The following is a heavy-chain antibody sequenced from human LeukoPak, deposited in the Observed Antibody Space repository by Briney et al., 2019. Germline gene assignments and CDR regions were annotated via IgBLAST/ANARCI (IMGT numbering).Heavy chain of an antibody. D-gene: IGHD1-26*01. V-gene: IGHV1-3*01. J-gene: IGHJ4*02. CDR2: INAGNGNT. CDR1: GYTFTSYA. Sequence: ASVKVSCKASGYTFTSYAMHWVRQAPGQRLEWMGWINAGNGNTKYSQKFQGRVTITRDTSASTAYMELSSLRSEDTAVYYCARDPGMVATFDYWGQGTLVTVSS. CDR3: ARDPGMVATFDY.